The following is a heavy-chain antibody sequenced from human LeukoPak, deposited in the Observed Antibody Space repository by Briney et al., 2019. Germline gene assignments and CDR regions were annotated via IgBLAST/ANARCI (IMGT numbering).Heavy chain of an antibody. CDR1: GFTFSGSA. Sequence: PGGSLRLSCAASGFTFSGSAMHWVRQASGEGLEWVGRIRSKANSYATAYAASVKGRSTISRDDSKNTAYLQMNSLKTEDTAVYYCTRLGGYGSTDYYYYMDVWGKGTTVTVSS. CDR2: IRSKANSYAT. J-gene: IGHJ6*03. V-gene: IGHV3-73*01. CDR3: TRLGGYGSTDYYYYMDV. D-gene: IGHD3-10*01.